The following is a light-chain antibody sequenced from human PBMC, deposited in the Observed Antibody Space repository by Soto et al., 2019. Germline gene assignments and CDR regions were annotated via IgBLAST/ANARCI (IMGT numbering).Light chain of an antibody. J-gene: IGKJ1*01. CDR2: GAS. CDR1: QSVSSNF. V-gene: IGKV3-20*01. CDR3: QQYGGSPRT. Sequence: EIVLTQSPVTLSLSPGERATLSCRASQSVSSNFLAWYQQKPGQAPRLLIYGASNRATGTPDRFSGSGSGTDFTLTISRLEPEDFAVYYCQQYGGSPRTFGQGTKVDIK.